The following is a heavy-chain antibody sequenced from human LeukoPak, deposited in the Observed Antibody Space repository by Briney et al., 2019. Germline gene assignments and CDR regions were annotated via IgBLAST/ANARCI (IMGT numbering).Heavy chain of an antibody. J-gene: IGHJ4*02. CDR2: ISGSGNTI. CDR3: AREPIAPTGHPFDY. V-gene: IGHV3-48*03. D-gene: IGHD6-13*01. Sequence: GGSLRLSCAASGFTFRSYEMNWVRQAPGKGLEWVSYISGSGNTIYYADSVKGRFTISRDNAKDSLYLQINSLRAEDTAFYYCAREPIAPTGHPFDYWGQGTLVTVSP. CDR1: GFTFRSYE.